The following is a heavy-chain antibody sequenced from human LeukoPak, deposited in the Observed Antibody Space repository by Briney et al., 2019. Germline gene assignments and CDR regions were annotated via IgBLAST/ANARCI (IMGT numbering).Heavy chain of an antibody. Sequence: ASVKVSCKASGFTFTTYFMHWVRQAPGQGLEWMGKINPSGDTTTYAQKFQGRITMTRDTSTSTAYMELRSLRSDDTAVYYCARASVYDFWSGYFPDAFDIWGQGTMVTVSS. D-gene: IGHD3-3*01. V-gene: IGHV1-46*01. CDR1: GFTFTTYF. CDR2: INPSGDTT. J-gene: IGHJ3*02. CDR3: ARASVYDFWSGYFPDAFDI.